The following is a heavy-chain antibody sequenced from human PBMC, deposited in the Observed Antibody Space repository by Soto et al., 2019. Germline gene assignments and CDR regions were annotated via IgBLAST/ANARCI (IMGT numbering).Heavy chain of an antibody. Sequence: QVQLQESGPGLVKPSQTLSLTCTVSGGSISSGGYYWSWIRQHPGKGLEWIGYIYYSGSTYYNPSLKSRVTISVDTSKNQFSLKLSSVTAADTAVYYVARDRGAAAPGNRFDPWGREPWSPSPQ. CDR3: ARDRGAAAPGNRFDP. D-gene: IGHD6-13*01. CDR1: GGSISSGGYY. V-gene: IGHV4-31*03. J-gene: IGHJ5*02. CDR2: IYYSGST.